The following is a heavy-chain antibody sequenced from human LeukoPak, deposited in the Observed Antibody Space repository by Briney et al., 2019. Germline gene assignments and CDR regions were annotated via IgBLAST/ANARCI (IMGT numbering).Heavy chain of an antibody. Sequence: GGSLRLSCAASGFTFSSYAMSWVRQAPGKGLEWVSNISGSGGSTYYADSVRGRFTISRDNSKNTLFLQLNSLRAEDTVVYYCAKDQDFWPGIFDSWGQETLVTVSS. J-gene: IGHJ4*02. D-gene: IGHD3-3*01. CDR3: AKDQDFWPGIFDS. CDR1: GFTFSSYA. CDR2: ISGSGGST. V-gene: IGHV3-23*01.